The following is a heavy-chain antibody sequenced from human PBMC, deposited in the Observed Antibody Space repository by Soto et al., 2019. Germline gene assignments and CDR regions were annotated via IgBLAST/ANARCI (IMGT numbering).Heavy chain of an antibody. V-gene: IGHV5-51*01. J-gene: IGHJ4*02. Sequence: PGESLKISCKGSGYSFTSYWIGWVRQMPGKGLEWMGIIYPGDSDTRYSPSFQGQVTISADKSISTAYLQWSSLKASDTAMYYCARLPALGDYISSGWYLDYWGQGTLVTVSS. CDR2: IYPGDSDT. CDR3: ARLPALGDYISSGWYLDY. D-gene: IGHD6-19*01. CDR1: GYSFTSYW.